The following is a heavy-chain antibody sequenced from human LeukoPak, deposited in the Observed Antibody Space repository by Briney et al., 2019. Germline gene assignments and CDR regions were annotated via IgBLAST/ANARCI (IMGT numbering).Heavy chain of an antibody. D-gene: IGHD2-2*01. CDR3: ARDSWVVVVPAFSAFDI. CDR1: GYTFTSYG. J-gene: IGHJ3*02. Sequence: GASVKVSCKASGYTFTSYGISWVRQAPGQGLEWMGWISAYNGNTNYAQKLQGGVTMTTDTSTSTAYMELRSLRSDDTAVYYCARDSWVVVVPAFSAFDIWGQGTMVTVSS. CDR2: ISAYNGNT. V-gene: IGHV1-18*01.